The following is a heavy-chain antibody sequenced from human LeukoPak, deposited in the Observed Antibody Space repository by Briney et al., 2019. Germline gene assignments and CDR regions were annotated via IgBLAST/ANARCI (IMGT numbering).Heavy chain of an antibody. CDR2: VSYDGSNK. D-gene: IGHD6-19*01. J-gene: IGHJ3*02. CDR3: ARARGIAVAGLGDAFDI. Sequence: TGGSLRLSCTTSGLTFSNCVMTWVRQAPGKGLEWVAVVSYDGSNKYYADSVKGRFTISRDNSKNTLYLQMNSLRAEDTAVYYCARARGIAVAGLGDAFDIWGQGTMVTVSS. CDR1: GLTFSNCV. V-gene: IGHV3-30*03.